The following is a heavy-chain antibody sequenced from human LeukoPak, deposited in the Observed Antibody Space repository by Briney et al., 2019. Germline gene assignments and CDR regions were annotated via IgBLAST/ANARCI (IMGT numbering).Heavy chain of an antibody. Sequence: ASVKVSCKASGYTFTSYYMHWVRQAPGQGPEWMGVISPSGGSTTYAQKFQGRVTLTRDMSTSTDYLELSSLRSEDTAVYYCARDNSVRDEAWWFNPWSQGTLVTVSS. V-gene: IGHV1-46*01. CDR3: ARDNSVRDEAWWFNP. J-gene: IGHJ5*02. D-gene: IGHD5-24*01. CDR1: GYTFTSYY. CDR2: ISPSGGST.